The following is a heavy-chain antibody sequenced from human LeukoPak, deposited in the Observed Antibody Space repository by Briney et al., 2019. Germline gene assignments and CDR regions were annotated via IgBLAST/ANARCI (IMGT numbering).Heavy chain of an antibody. V-gene: IGHV3-30*04. J-gene: IGHJ4*02. CDR1: GFTFSSYA. D-gene: IGHD6-19*01. CDR2: ISYDGSNK. Sequence: GGSLRLSCAASGFTFSSYAMHWVRQAPGKGLEWVAVISYDGSNKYYADSVKGRFTNSRDNSKNTLYLQMNSLRAEDTAVYYCARDPIAVAGHFDYWGQGTLVTASS. CDR3: ARDPIAVAGHFDY.